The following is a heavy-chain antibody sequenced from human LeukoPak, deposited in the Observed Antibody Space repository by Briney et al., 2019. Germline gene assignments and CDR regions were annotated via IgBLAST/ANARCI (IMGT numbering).Heavy chain of an antibody. CDR2: IRYDGSNK. D-gene: IGHD3-9*01. J-gene: IGHJ4*02. CDR1: GFTFSSYG. Sequence: SGGSLRLSCAASGFTFSSYGMHWVRQAPGKGLEWVAFIRYDGSNKYYADSVKGRFTISRDNSKNTLYLQMNSLRAEDTAVYYYAKDDYILTGYYYFDYWGQGTLVTVSS. V-gene: IGHV3-30*02. CDR3: AKDDYILTGYYYFDY.